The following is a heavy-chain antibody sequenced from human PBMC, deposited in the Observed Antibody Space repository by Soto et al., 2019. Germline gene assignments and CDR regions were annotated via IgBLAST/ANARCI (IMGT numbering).Heavy chain of an antibody. CDR3: ARALDYGDYGGDAFDI. CDR2: IYYSGST. J-gene: IGHJ3*02. D-gene: IGHD4-17*01. V-gene: IGHV4-39*07. Sequence: SETLSLTCTVSGGSISSSSYYWGWIRQPPGKGLEWIGSIYYSGSTYYNTSLKSRVTISVDTSKNQFSMKLSSVTAADTAVYYCARALDYGDYGGDAFDIWGQGTMVTVSS. CDR1: GGSISSSSYY.